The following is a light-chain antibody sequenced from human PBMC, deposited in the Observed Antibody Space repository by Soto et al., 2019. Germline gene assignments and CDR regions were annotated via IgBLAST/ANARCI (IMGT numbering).Light chain of an antibody. CDR2: GAF. Sequence: EIILTQSPGTLSLSPGERATLSCRASQGVGRNYLAWYQQKPGQAPRLLIHGAFIRATGIPDRFSGSGSGTDFTLTLSRLEPEDFAVYYCQQYADSPLTFGGGTKVEIK. CDR3: QQYADSPLT. V-gene: IGKV3-20*01. CDR1: QGVGRNY. J-gene: IGKJ4*01.